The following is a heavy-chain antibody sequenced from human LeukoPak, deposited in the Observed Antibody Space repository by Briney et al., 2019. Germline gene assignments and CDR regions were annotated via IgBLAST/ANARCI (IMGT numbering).Heavy chain of an antibody. CDR3: ARGRSGSYGFYDY. D-gene: IGHD3-10*01. V-gene: IGHV3-74*01. Sequence: GGSLRLSCAAPGFTFSSYWMQWVRQAPGKGLVWVSRIKSDGSRISYADSVKGRFTISRDNAKNTLYLQMNSLRAEDTAVYYCARGRSGSYGFYDYWGQGTLVTVSS. J-gene: IGHJ4*02. CDR2: IKSDGSRI. CDR1: GFTFSSYW.